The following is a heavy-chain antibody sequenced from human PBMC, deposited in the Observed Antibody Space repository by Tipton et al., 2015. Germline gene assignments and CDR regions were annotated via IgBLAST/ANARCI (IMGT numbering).Heavy chain of an antibody. J-gene: IGHJ6*02. CDR1: GGSVTSGSYY. Sequence: TLSLTCTVSGGSVTSGSYYWSWIRQPPGKGLEWIGYISYTDGAHYNPALKSRVTISVDTSKNQFSLTLSSVTAADTAVYYCARQGTVVVIGMSHYYYYGMDVWGQGTTVTVSS. CDR3: ARQGTVVVIGMSHYYYYGMDV. V-gene: IGHV4-61*01. D-gene: IGHD2-21*01. CDR2: ISYTDGA.